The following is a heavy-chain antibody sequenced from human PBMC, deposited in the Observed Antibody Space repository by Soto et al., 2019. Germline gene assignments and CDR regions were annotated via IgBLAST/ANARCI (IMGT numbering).Heavy chain of an antibody. Sequence: TSETLFLTFPVSGKSVRGYYWSWLRQLTGKGPEWIGYIYYSGSTNYNPSLKSRITISVDMSKNQFSLKLTSVTAADTAVYYCARGQSNSAWALFDYWGQGTLVTVSS. J-gene: IGHJ4*02. V-gene: IGHV4-59*02. D-gene: IGHD6-19*01. CDR1: GKSVRGYY. CDR2: IYYSGST. CDR3: ARGQSNSAWALFDY.